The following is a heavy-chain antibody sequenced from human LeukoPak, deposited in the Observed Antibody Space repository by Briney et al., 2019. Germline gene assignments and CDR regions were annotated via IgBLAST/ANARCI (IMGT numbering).Heavy chain of an antibody. CDR2: IYYSGST. Sequence: SETLSLTCTVSGGSISSSSYYWGWIRQPPGKGLEWIGSIYYSGSTYYNPSLKSRVTISVDTSKNQFSLKLSSVTAADTAVYYCARQGETAVFDYWGQGTLVTVSS. V-gene: IGHV4-39*01. CDR3: ARQGETAVFDY. CDR1: GGSISSSSYY. J-gene: IGHJ4*02. D-gene: IGHD2-21*02.